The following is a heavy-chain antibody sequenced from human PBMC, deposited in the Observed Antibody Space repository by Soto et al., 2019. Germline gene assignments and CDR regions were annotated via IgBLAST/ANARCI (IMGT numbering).Heavy chain of an antibody. CDR1: GFTFSSYS. Sequence: EVQLVESGGGLVKPGGSLRLSCAASGFTFSSYSMNWVRQAPGKGLEWVSSISSSSSYIYYADSVKGRFTISRDNAKNSLYLQMNSLRAEDTAVYHCAREGGYCSGGSCYSEYYFDYWGQGTLVTVSS. J-gene: IGHJ4*02. D-gene: IGHD2-15*01. CDR3: AREGGYCSGGSCYSEYYFDY. CDR2: ISSSSSYI. V-gene: IGHV3-21*01.